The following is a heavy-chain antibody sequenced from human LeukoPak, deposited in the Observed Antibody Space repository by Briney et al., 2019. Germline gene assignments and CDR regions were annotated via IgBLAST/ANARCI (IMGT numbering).Heavy chain of an antibody. J-gene: IGHJ2*01. CDR1: GGSISSGGYY. D-gene: IGHD5-18*01. CDR3: ARCSYGWLEEWGRDWYFDL. Sequence: SETLSLTCTVSGGSISSGGYYWSWIRQHPGKGLEWIGYIYYSGSTYYNPSLKSRVTISVDTSKNQFSLKLSSVTAADTAVYYCARCSYGWLEEWGRDWYFDLWGRGTLVTVSS. CDR2: IYYSGST. V-gene: IGHV4-31*03.